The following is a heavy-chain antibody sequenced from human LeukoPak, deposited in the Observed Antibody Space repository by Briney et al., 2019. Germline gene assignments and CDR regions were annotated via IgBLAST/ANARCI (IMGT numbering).Heavy chain of an antibody. D-gene: IGHD3-22*01. CDR3: AKDRFYYDSSGYYPNWLDP. CDR2: ISTSGGST. CDR1: GFTFSSYA. J-gene: IGHJ5*02. Sequence: GGSLRLSCAASGFTFSSYAMSWVRHAPGKGLEWVSTISTSGGSTYYADSVKGRFTISRDNSKNTLYLQMNSLRAEDTAVYCCAKDRFYYDSSGYYPNWLDPWGQGTLVTVSS. V-gene: IGHV3-23*01.